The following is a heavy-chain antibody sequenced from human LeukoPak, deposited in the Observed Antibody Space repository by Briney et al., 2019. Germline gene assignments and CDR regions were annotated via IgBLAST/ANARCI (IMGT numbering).Heavy chain of an antibody. V-gene: IGHV4-30-4*01. CDR1: GGSISSGDYY. Sequence: SETLSLTCTVSGGSISSGDYYWSWIRQPPGKGLEWIGYIYYSGSTYYNPSLKSRVTISVDTSKNQFSLKLSSVTAADTAVYYCARRGILQSQIRDFDIWGQGTMVTVSS. CDR2: IYYSGST. J-gene: IGHJ3*02. D-gene: IGHD1-14*01. CDR3: ARRGILQSQIRDFDI.